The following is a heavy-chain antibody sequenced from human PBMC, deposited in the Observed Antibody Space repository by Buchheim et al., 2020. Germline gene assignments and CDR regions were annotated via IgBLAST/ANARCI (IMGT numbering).Heavy chain of an antibody. CDR2: ISSGSSYI. CDR1: GFTFSTYR. Sequence: EVQLVESGGGLVEPGGSLRLSCAASGFTFSTYRMNWVRQAPGKGLELVSSISSGSSYIDYADSVKGRFTISRDNAKNSLYLQMNSLTADDTAVYYCARDYYDSSGPRGPDYWGQGTL. V-gene: IGHV3-21*02. J-gene: IGHJ4*02. CDR3: ARDYYDSSGPRGPDY. D-gene: IGHD3-22*01.